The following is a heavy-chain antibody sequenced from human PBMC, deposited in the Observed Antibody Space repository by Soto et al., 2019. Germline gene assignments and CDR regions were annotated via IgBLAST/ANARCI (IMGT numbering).Heavy chain of an antibody. J-gene: IGHJ4*02. Sequence: ASVKVSCKASGYTFTSYDINWVRQATGQGLEWMGWMNPNSGNTGYAQKFQGRVTMTRNTSISTAYMELGSLRSEDTAVYYCARVSQGASWFGELSYYFDYWGQGTLVTVSS. V-gene: IGHV1-8*01. D-gene: IGHD3-10*01. CDR2: MNPNSGNT. CDR3: ARVSQGASWFGELSYYFDY. CDR1: GYTFTSYD.